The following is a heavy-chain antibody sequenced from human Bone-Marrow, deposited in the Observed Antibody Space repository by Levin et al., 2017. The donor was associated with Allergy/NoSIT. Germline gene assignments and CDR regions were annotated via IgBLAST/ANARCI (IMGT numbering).Heavy chain of an antibody. CDR3: ARVLPEGGSQYGAGFYDS. D-gene: IGHD3-10*01. CDR2: ISSSGSHI. J-gene: IGHJ5*02. V-gene: IGHV3-21*01. CDR1: GFTLTSYN. Sequence: NAGGSLRLSCAASGFTLTSYNMNWVRQAPGKGLQWVSAISSSGSHIYYADSVKGRFTISRDDAKNSLYLQMNNMRGEDTAVYYCARVLPEGGSQYGAGFYDSWGQGTLVTVSS.